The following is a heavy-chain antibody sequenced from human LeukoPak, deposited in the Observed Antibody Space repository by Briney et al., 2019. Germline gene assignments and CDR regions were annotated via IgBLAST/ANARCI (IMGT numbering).Heavy chain of an antibody. CDR2: ITPIFGTA. CDR1: GGTFSSYA. Sequence: ASVKVSCKASGGTFSSYAISWVRQAPGQGLEWMGGITPIFGTANYAQKFQGRVTITTDESTSTAYMELSSLRSEDTAVYYCARVTRNPRLPTSYYFDYWGQGTLVTVSS. CDR3: ARVTRNPRLPTSYYFDY. J-gene: IGHJ4*02. D-gene: IGHD2-15*01. V-gene: IGHV1-69*05.